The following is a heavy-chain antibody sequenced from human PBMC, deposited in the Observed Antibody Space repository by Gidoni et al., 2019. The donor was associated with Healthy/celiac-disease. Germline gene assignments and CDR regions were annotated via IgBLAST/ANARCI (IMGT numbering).Heavy chain of an antibody. Sequence: EVQLLESGGNLVQPGGSLRLSCAASGFTFTSFAINWVRQAPGKGLEWVSAISGNGGSTFYADSVQGRFTISRDNSKNTLYLQMNSLRAEDTAVYYCAKDLHAITMIKGDGMDVWGQGTTVTVSS. D-gene: IGHD3-22*01. CDR3: AKDLHAITMIKGDGMDV. J-gene: IGHJ6*02. V-gene: IGHV3-23*01. CDR2: ISGNGGST. CDR1: GFTFTSFA.